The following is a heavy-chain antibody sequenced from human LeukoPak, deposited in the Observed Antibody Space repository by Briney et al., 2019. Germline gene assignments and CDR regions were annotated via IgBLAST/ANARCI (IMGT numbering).Heavy chain of an antibody. CDR3: ARLSSGAGGDFDC. D-gene: IGHD6-19*01. J-gene: IGHJ4*02. CDR1: GDSVSSNSAA. CDR2: TYYRSKWYN. V-gene: IGHV6-1*01. Sequence: SQTLSLTCAISGDSVSSNSAAWNWVRQSPSRGLEWLGRTYYRSKWYNNYALSVKSRITIKPDTSKNQFSLQLNSVTPEDAAVYYCARLSSGAGGDFDCWGQGTLVTVSS.